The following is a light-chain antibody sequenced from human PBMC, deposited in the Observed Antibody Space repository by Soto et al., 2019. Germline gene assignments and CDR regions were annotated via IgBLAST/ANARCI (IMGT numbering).Light chain of an antibody. V-gene: IGKV3-15*01. CDR3: QQYNNWPYT. CDR2: LAF. Sequence: EIVMTQSPATLSVSPGERATLSCRASQSVSSNLAWYQQKPGQAPRLLIYLAFTRATGIPARFSGSGSGTEFTLTISRLQSEDFAVYYCQQYNNWPYTFGQGTKLEIK. J-gene: IGKJ2*01. CDR1: QSVSSN.